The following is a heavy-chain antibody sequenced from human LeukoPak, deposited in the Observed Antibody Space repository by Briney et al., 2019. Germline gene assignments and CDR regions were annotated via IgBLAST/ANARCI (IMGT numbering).Heavy chain of an antibody. CDR2: IIPIFGTA. CDR3: ARGYCSGGSCPSDY. D-gene: IGHD2-15*01. CDR1: GGTFSSYA. J-gene: IGHJ4*02. V-gene: IGHV1-69*05. Sequence: ASVKVSCKASGGTFSSYAISWVRQAPAQGLEWMGRIIPIFGTASYAQKFQGRVTITTDESTSTAYMELSSLRSGDTAVYYCARGYCSGGSCPSDYWGQGTLVTVSS.